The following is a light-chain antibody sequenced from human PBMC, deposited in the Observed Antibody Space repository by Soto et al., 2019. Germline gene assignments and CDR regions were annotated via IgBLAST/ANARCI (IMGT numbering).Light chain of an antibody. V-gene: IGKV1-39*01. CDR3: QQTYNAPRT. J-gene: IGKJ2*01. CDR2: GAS. Sequence: DIQMTQPPSYLPTSVGDRVTITCRASQTIYNYVTWYQQKPGRAPRLLIFGASRVQNGIPSRFSGSGSGTDFTLTINDVQPEDFATYFCQQTYNAPRTFGQGTTLQI. CDR1: QTIYNY.